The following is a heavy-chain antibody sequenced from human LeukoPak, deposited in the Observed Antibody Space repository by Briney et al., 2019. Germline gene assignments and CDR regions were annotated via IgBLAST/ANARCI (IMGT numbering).Heavy chain of an antibody. CDR3: ARVSSYYDSSGHKSLSQEYFQH. CDR1: GYTFTGYY. V-gene: IGHV1-46*01. D-gene: IGHD3-22*01. Sequence: GASVKVSCKASGYTFTGYYMHWVRQAPGQGLEWMGIINPSGGSTSYAQKFQGRVTMTRDTSTSTVYMELSSLRSEDTAVYYCARVSSYYDSSGHKSLSQEYFQHWGQGTLVTVSS. CDR2: INPSGGST. J-gene: IGHJ1*01.